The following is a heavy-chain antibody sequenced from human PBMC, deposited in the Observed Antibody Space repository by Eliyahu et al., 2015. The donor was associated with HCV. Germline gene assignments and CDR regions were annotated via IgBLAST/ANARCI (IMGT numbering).Heavy chain of an antibody. Sequence: QVQLVQSGAEVKKPGASVKVXCKASGYTFTGYYMHWVRQAPGQGLEWMGRINPNSDGTNYAQNFQGRVTMTSDTSISTAYMELNSLRSDDTAMYYRARGGSGWSNWFDPWGQGTLVTVSS. CDR1: GYTFTGYY. J-gene: IGHJ5*02. V-gene: IGHV1-2*06. CDR2: INPNSDGT. CDR3: ARGGSGWSNWFDP. D-gene: IGHD6-19*01.